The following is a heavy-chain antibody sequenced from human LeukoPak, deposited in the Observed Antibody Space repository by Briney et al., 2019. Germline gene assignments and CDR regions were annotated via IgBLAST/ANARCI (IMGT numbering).Heavy chain of an antibody. D-gene: IGHD5/OR15-5a*01. V-gene: IGHV5-51*01. CDR3: ARREGIVYNWFDP. CDR1: GYSFTSYW. CDR2: VYPGDSDT. J-gene: IGHJ5*02. Sequence: GESLKISCKGSGYSFTSYWIGWVRQMPGKGLEWMGIVYPGDSDTRYSSAFQGQVTISADKSISTAYLQWSSLKASDTAMYYCARREGIVYNWFDPWGQGTLVTVSS.